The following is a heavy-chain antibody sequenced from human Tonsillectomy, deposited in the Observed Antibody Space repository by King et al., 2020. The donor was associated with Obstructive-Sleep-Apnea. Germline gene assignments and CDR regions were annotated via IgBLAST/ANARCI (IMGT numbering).Heavy chain of an antibody. Sequence: QLQESGPGLVKPSETLSLTCTVSGGSISSSNNYWAWIRQPPGKGVDGMGSIYDSGSTYYSPSLKRRLTISVDTSKNLFSLNLNSVTATDTAVYYCARLPWLVVADDYWGQGTLVTVSS. V-gene: IGHV4-39*01. CDR2: IYDSGST. J-gene: IGHJ4*02. D-gene: IGHD2-15*01. CDR3: ARLPWLVVADDY. CDR1: GGSISSSNNY.